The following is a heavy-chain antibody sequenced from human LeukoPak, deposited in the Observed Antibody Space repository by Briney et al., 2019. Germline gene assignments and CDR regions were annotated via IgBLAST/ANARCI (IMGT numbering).Heavy chain of an antibody. D-gene: IGHD2-15*01. CDR3: ARGTYSRVYFDY. CDR2: IIPILGIA. CDR1: GYTFSTYG. J-gene: IGHJ4*02. V-gene: IGHV1-69*04. Sequence: SVKVSCKASGYTFSTYGISWVRQAPGQGLEWMGRIIPILGIANYAQKFQGRVTITADKSTSTAYMELSSLRSEDTAVYYCARGTYSRVYFDYWGQGTLVTVSS.